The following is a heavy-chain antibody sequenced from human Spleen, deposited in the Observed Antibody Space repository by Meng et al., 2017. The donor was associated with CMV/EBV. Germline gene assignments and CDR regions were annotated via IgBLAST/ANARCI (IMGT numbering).Heavy chain of an antibody. D-gene: IGHD3-3*01. J-gene: IGHJ4*02. CDR3: TRDITNFSSSWATFYFDY. CDR1: GFTFSNYG. Sequence: GGSLRLSCAASGFTFSNYGMHWVRQAPGKGLEWVAFIWYDGSKKYYADSVKGRFTISRDNSMNTLYLQMNSLRVEDTAIYYCTRDITNFSSSWATFYFDYWGQGTLVTVSS. V-gene: IGHV3-30*02. CDR2: IWYDGSKK.